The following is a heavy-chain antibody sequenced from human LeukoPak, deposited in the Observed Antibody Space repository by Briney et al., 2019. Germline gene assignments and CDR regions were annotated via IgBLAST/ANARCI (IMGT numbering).Heavy chain of an antibody. V-gene: IGHV1-2*02. CDR2: INPNSGGT. CDR3: ARVYCSSTSCYAVDY. Sequence: GASVKVSCKASGYTFTGYYMHWVRQAPGQGLEWMGWINPNSGGTNYAQKFQGRVTMTTDTSTTTAYMELRSLRSDDTAVYYCARVYCSSTSCYAVDYWGQGTLVTVSS. J-gene: IGHJ4*02. D-gene: IGHD2-2*01. CDR1: GYTFTGYY.